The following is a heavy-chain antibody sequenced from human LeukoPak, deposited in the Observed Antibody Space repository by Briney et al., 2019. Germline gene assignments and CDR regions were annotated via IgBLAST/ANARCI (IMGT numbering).Heavy chain of an antibody. CDR1: GGSISSSSYY. J-gene: IGHJ4*02. CDR3: ARLVPSDYVDY. Sequence: PSETLSLTCTVSGGSISSSSYYWGWIRQPPGKGLEWIGSTYYSGSTYYNPSLKSRVTISVDTSKNQFSLKLSSVTAADTAVYYCARLVPSDYVDYWDQGTLVTVSS. V-gene: IGHV4-39*07. D-gene: IGHD6-6*01. CDR2: TYYSGST.